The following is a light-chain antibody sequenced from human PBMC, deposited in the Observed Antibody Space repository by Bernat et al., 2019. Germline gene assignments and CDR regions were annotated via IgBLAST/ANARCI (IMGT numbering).Light chain of an antibody. CDR1: QVIGTY. V-gene: IGKV1-9*01. Sequence: DIQLTQSPPFLSASVGDRVTITCRASQVIGTYLAWYQQKPGKAPNLLIYGASTLQTGVPSRFSGSGSGTELTLTISSLQPEDSAAYYCQQLNSFPITFGQGTLLEIK. CDR3: QQLNSFPIT. J-gene: IGKJ5*01. CDR2: GAS.